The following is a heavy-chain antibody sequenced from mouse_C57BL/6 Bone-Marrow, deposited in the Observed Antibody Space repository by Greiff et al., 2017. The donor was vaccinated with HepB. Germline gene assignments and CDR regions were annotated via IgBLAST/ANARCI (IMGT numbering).Heavy chain of an antibody. Sequence: EVMLVESGGGLVKPGGSLKLSCAASGFTFSSYAMSWVRQTPEKRLEWVATISDGGSYTYYPDNVKGRFTISRDNAKNNLYLQMSHLKSEDTAMYYCARAGHFQLEAMDYWGQGTSVTVSS. CDR2: ISDGGSYT. CDR3: ARAGHFQLEAMDY. D-gene: IGHD3-1*01. CDR1: GFTFSSYA. V-gene: IGHV5-4*03. J-gene: IGHJ4*01.